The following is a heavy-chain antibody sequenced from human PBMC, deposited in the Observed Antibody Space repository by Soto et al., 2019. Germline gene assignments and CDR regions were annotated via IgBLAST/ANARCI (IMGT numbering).Heavy chain of an antibody. D-gene: IGHD7-27*01. CDR1: GFTFSSYG. V-gene: IGHV3-30*03. Sequence: GGSLRLSCAASGFTFSSYGMHWVRQAPGKGLEWVAVISYDGSNKYYADSVKGRFTISRDDSKNTLYLQMNSLRAEDTAVYYCARETGAPLYGMDVWGQGTTVTVSS. CDR3: ARETGAPLYGMDV. CDR2: ISYDGSNK. J-gene: IGHJ6*02.